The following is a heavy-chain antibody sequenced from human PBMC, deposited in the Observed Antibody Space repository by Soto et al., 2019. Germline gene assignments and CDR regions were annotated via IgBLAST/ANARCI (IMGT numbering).Heavy chain of an antibody. D-gene: IGHD2-8*01. CDR3: ARVGDTNGYYYFDY. V-gene: IGHV4-30-2*01. CDR1: GGSISVGGYS. Sequence: PSETLSLTCAVSGGSISVGGYSWSWIRQPPGKGLEWIGYIYHSGSTYYNPSLKSRVTISLDRSKNQFSLMLNSVTAADTAVYYCARVGDTNGYYYFDYWGQGTLVTVSS. J-gene: IGHJ4*02. CDR2: IYHSGST.